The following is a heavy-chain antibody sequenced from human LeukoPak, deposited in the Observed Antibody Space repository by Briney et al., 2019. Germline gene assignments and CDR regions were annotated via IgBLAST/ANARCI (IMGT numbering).Heavy chain of an antibody. CDR1: GFTVSSNY. D-gene: IGHD2-2*01. Sequence: GGSLRLSCAASGFTVSSNYMSWVRQAPGKGLEWVSVIYSGGSTYYADSVKGRFTISRDNAKKMLYLQMNSLRDEGTAVYYCARESEGFPEDFVVVSGATRYWGQGALVTVSS. V-gene: IGHV3-53*01. CDR2: IYSGGST. J-gene: IGHJ4*02. CDR3: ARESEGFPEDFVVVSGATRY.